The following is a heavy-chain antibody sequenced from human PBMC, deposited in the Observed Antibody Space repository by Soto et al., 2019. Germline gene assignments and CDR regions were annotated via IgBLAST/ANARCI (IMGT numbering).Heavy chain of an antibody. CDR1: GGTFNTFA. Sequence: QVQLVQSGAEVKKPGSSVNVSCKASGGTFNTFAISWVRQAPGQGLEYLGGIVPILGPAFYAQRFQGRVTITADKSTNTAYLELSSLSSEDTAVYYCARAANRYFDSWGQGTQFTVSS. CDR2: IVPILGPA. V-gene: IGHV1-69*06. CDR3: ARAANRYFDS. J-gene: IGHJ4*02.